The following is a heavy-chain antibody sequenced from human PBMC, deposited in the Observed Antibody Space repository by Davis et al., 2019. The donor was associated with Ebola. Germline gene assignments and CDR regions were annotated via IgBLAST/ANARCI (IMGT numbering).Heavy chain of an antibody. CDR2: IRFDGTTK. CDR3: ARDRVQDDYYHSFAMDV. J-gene: IGHJ6*02. D-gene: IGHD1-1*01. Sequence: GESLKISCAASGFTFSSYGMHWVRQAPGKGLEWVAFIRFDGTTKNYVDSVEGRFTVSRDNSKNTLFLQMNSLRPEDTAVYYCARDRVQDDYYHSFAMDVWGQGTTVAVSS. CDR1: GFTFSSYG. V-gene: IGHV3-30*02.